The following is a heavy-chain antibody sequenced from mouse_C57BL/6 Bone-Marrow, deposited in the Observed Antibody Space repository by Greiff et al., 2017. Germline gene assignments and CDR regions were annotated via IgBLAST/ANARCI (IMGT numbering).Heavy chain of an antibody. CDR1: GYTFTDYN. V-gene: IGHV1-18*01. Sequence: VHVKQSGPELVKPGASVKIPCKASGYTFTDYNMDWVKQSHGKSLEWIGDINPNNGGTIYNQKFKGKATLTVDKSSSTAYMELRSLTSEDTAVYYCARWALYGNLFDYWGQGTTLTVSS. J-gene: IGHJ2*01. CDR3: ARWALYGNLFDY. CDR2: INPNNGGT. D-gene: IGHD2-1*01.